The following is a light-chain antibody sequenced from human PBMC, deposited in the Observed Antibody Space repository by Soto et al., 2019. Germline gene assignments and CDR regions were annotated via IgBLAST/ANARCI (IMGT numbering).Light chain of an antibody. CDR3: QQSHSTPWT. CDR2: AAS. Sequence: DIQMTQSPSSLSASVGDRVTITCRASQSISSYFNWYQQKPGKAPKLLIYAASSLQSGVPSRFSGSGSGTDFTLTISSLQPEDFATYHCQQSHSTPWTFGQGTKVEIK. J-gene: IGKJ1*01. V-gene: IGKV1-39*01. CDR1: QSISSY.